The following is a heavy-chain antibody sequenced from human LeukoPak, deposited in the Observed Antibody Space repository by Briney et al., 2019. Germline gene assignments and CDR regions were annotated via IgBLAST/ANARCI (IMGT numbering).Heavy chain of an antibody. CDR2: ISGSGGKT. D-gene: IGHD4-23*01. J-gene: IGHJ4*02. CDR1: GFTFSRYD. V-gene: IGHV3-23*01. CDR3: TNGLCCGDYGGY. Sequence: PGGSLRLSCAASGFTFSRYDMSWVRQAPGKGPEWVSSISGSGGKTYYADSVKGRFTISRDNSESTLYLQMNNLRAEDTAVYYCTNGLCCGDYGGYWGPGTLVTVSS.